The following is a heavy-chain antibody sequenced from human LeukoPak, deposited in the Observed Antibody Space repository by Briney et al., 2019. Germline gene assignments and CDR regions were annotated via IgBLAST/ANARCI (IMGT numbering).Heavy chain of an antibody. CDR1: GGSFSGYY. CDR3: ARGQGTVTTH. CDR2: INHSGSA. J-gene: IGHJ4*02. V-gene: IGHV4-34*01. Sequence: KPSETLSLTCAVYGGSFSGYYWSWIRQPPGKGLEWIGEINHSGSANYNPSLMSRVTISSDTSKNHFSLNLSSVTAADTAVYYCARGQGTVTTHWGQGTLVTVSS. D-gene: IGHD4-17*01.